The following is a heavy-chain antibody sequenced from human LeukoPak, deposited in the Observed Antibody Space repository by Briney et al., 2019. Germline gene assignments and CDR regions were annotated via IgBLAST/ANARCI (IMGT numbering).Heavy chain of an antibody. CDR3: ARVATSGFDY. Sequence: SETLSLTFTVSGGSISSYYWSWIRQPPGKGLEWIGYIYYSGSTNYNPSLKSRVTISVDTSKNQFSLKLSSVTAADTAVYYCARVATSGFDYWGQGTLVTVSS. V-gene: IGHV4-59*08. CDR1: GGSISSYY. J-gene: IGHJ4*02. D-gene: IGHD5-12*01. CDR2: IYYSGST.